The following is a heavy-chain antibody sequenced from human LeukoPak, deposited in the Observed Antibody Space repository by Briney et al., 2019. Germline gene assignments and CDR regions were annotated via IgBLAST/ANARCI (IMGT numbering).Heavy chain of an antibody. Sequence: SETLSLTCTVSGGSITSSGKYGAWIRQPPGKGLEWMGSMFYSGTTYYNPSLKSRVTISVDTSKNQFSLKLSSVTAADTAVYYCAIVVVVAANHYFDYWGQGTLVTVSS. CDR3: AIVVVVAANHYFDY. V-gene: IGHV4-39*01. J-gene: IGHJ4*02. CDR1: GGSITSSGKY. CDR2: MFYSGTT. D-gene: IGHD2-15*01.